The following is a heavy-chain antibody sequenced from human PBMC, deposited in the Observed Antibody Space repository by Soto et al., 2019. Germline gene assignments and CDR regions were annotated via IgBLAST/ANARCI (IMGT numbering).Heavy chain of an antibody. D-gene: IGHD5-18*01. CDR2: IYYSGST. CDR3: ARHRYSYGVYYFDY. J-gene: IGHJ4*02. CDR1: GGSIINYY. Sequence: PSVPQSVTWIVAGGSIINYYWSWIRQPPGKGLEWIGYIYYSGSTNYNPSLTSRVTISVDTSKNQFSLKLSSVTAADTAVYYCARHRYSYGVYYFDYWGQGTLVTSPQ. V-gene: IGHV4-59*08.